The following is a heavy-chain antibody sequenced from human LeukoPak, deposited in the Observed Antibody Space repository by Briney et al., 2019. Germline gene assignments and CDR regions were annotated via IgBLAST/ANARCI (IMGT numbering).Heavy chain of an antibody. CDR2: VYHSGSI. Sequence: SETLSLTCSVSGGSIRSYYWGWIRQPPGKGLEWIGHVYHSGSINSNPSLKSRVTISIDTSKNQFSLRLSSVTAADTAVYFCARDYSTSFLYFDLWGRGTLVTVSS. V-gene: IGHV4-59*01. CDR1: GGSIRSYY. J-gene: IGHJ2*01. CDR3: ARDYSTSFLYFDL. D-gene: IGHD6-13*01.